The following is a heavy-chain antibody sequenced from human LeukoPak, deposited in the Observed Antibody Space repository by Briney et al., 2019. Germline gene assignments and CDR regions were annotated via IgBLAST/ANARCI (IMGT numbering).Heavy chain of an antibody. CDR1: GYTFTGYY. V-gene: IGHV1-2*02. D-gene: IGHD5-12*01. CDR3: ARSYSGYDRTFDY. CDR2: INPNSGGT. Sequence: GASVKVSCKASGYTFTGYYMHWVRQAPGQGLEWMGWINPNSGGTNYAQKFQGRVTMTRDTSISTAYMELSRLRSDDTAVYYCARSYSGYDRTFDYWGQGTLVTVSS. J-gene: IGHJ4*02.